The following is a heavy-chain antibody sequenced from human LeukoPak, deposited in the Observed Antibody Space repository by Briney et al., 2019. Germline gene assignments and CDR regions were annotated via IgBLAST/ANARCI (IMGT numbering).Heavy chain of an antibody. CDR1: GGSISSYY. D-gene: IGHD3-10*01. CDR3: ARGILLWFGELHAFDI. CDR2: IYYSGST. V-gene: IGHV4-59*01. Sequence: SETLSLTCTVSGGSISSYYWSWIRRPPGKGLEWIGYIYYSGSTNYNPSLKSRVTISVDTSKNQFSLKLSSVTAADTAVYYCARGILLWFGELHAFDIWGQGTMVTVSP. J-gene: IGHJ3*02.